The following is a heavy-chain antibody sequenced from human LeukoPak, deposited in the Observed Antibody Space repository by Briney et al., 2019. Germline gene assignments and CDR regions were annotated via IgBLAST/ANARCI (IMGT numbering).Heavy chain of an antibody. V-gene: IGHV3-23*01. Sequence: GGSLRLSCAASGFTFSSYSMNWVRQAPGKGLEWVSAISGSGGSTYYADSVKGRFTISRDNSKNTLYLQMNSLRAEDTAVYYCAKVYCSGGSCYSNAGYFDYWGQGTLVTVSS. CDR1: GFTFSSYS. D-gene: IGHD2-15*01. CDR2: ISGSGGST. J-gene: IGHJ4*02. CDR3: AKVYCSGGSCYSNAGYFDY.